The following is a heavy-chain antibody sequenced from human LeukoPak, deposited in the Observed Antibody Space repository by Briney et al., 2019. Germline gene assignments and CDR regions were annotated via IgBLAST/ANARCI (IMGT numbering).Heavy chain of an antibody. CDR3: ATDPYSSSSPYYYGMDV. J-gene: IGHJ6*02. CDR1: GGSISSGDYS. V-gene: IGHV4-30-4*01. D-gene: IGHD6-13*01. CDR2: IYYSGST. Sequence: SETLSLTCTVSGGSISSGDYSWRWIPQPPGKGLEWIGYIYYSGSTYYNPSLKSRVTISVDTSKNQFSLKLSSVTAADTAVYYCATDPYSSSSPYYYGMDVWGQGTTVSVSS.